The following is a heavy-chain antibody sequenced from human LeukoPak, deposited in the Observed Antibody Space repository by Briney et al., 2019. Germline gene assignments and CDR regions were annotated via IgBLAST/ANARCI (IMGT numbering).Heavy chain of an antibody. D-gene: IGHD4-17*01. Sequence: ASVKVSCKSSGYTFTGYYMHWVRQAPGQGLEWMGWINPNSGGTNYAQKFQGRVTMTRDTSISTAYMELSRLRSDDTAVYYCARDLYGDFPLCGMDVWGQGTTVTVSS. CDR2: INPNSGGT. CDR1: GYTFTGYY. V-gene: IGHV1-2*02. CDR3: ARDLYGDFPLCGMDV. J-gene: IGHJ6*02.